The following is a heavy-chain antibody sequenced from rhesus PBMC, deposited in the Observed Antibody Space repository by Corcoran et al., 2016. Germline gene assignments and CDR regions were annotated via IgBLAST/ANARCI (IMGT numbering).Heavy chain of an antibody. CDR3: ARPDSGSYYYGLDS. CDR1: GFIFSSYG. Sequence: EVQLVESGGGLVQPGGSLRLSCAASGFIFSSYGMHWVRQVPRKGLEWVAVISYDGSKKYYADSGKDRFTISKDNSKNMLYLQMTNLKLEDTAVYCCARPDSGSYYYGLDSWGQGVVVTVSS. D-gene: IGHD3-16*01. J-gene: IGHJ6*01. CDR2: ISYDGSKK. V-gene: IGHV3-54*02.